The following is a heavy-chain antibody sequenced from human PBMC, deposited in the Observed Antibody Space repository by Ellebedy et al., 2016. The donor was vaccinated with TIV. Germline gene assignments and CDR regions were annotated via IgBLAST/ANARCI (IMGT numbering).Heavy chain of an antibody. D-gene: IGHD2-2*01. CDR3: VSAVVPDRGLSHYYGLDV. Sequence: AASVKVSCKASGYTFTGYYMHWVRHAPGQGLEWMGWINPNSGGTNYAQKFQGWVTMTRDTFISTAYLELSRLRSDDTAVYYCVSAVVPDRGLSHYYGLDVWGQGTTVTVSS. CDR1: GYTFTGYY. J-gene: IGHJ6*02. V-gene: IGHV1-2*04. CDR2: INPNSGGT.